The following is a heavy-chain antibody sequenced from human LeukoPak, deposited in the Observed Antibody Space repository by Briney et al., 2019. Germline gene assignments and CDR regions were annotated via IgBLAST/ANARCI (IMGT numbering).Heavy chain of an antibody. J-gene: IGHJ3*02. CDR1: GFTFSSYA. CDR3: AREDYGDYVINAFDI. Sequence: SGGSLRLSCAASGFTFSSYAMHWVRQAPGKGLEWVAVISYVGINKYYADSVKGRFTISRDNSKNTLYLQMNSLRAEDTAVYYCAREDYGDYVINAFDIWGQGTMVTVSS. D-gene: IGHD4-17*01. V-gene: IGHV3-30-3*01. CDR2: ISYVGINK.